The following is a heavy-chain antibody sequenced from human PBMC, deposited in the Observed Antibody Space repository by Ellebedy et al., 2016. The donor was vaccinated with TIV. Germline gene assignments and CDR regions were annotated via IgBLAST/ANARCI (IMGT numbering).Heavy chain of an antibody. CDR3: ATDSTGYQNDAFDI. V-gene: IGHV1-8*01. CDR1: GYTLMSFD. J-gene: IGHJ3*02. CDR2: MNPKSDSS. D-gene: IGHD3-22*01. Sequence: ASVKVSCKASGYTLMSFDINWVRQATGQGLEWMGWMNPKSDSSGYAQKFQGRVTITRNTSKNTVYMELSNLRSEDTAVYYCATDSTGYQNDAFDIWGQGTMVTVSS.